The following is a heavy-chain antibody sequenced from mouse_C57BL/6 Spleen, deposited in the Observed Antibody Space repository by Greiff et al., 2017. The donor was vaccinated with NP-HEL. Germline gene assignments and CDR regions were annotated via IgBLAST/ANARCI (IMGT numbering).Heavy chain of an antibody. CDR2: INYDGSST. J-gene: IGHJ2*01. V-gene: IGHV5-16*01. Sequence: EVKLVESEGGLVQPGSSIKLSCTASGFTFSDYYMAWVRQVPEKGLEWVANINYDGSSTYYLDSLKSRFIISRDNAKNILYLQMSSLKSEDTATYYCARKRNGPYYFDYWGQGTTLTVSS. CDR3: ARKRNGPYYFDY. CDR1: GFTFSDYY.